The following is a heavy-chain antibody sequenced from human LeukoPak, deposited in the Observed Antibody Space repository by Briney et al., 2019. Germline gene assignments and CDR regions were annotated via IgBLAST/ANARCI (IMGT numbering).Heavy chain of an antibody. Sequence: GGSLRLSCAASGFTFSSYKMNWVRQAPGKGLEWLSYISTGSSFIYYADSVKGRFTISRDNARNSLYLQMNSLRAEGTAVYYCARYSGGYLDYWGQGTLVTASS. V-gene: IGHV3-48*01. CDR2: ISTGSSFI. CDR3: ARYSGGYLDY. D-gene: IGHD1-26*01. J-gene: IGHJ4*02. CDR1: GFTFSSYK.